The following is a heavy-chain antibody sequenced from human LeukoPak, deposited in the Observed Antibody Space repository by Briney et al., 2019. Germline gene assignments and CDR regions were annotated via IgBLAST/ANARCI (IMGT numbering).Heavy chain of an antibody. CDR3: ARDYSSSWEGGAYYFDY. D-gene: IGHD6-13*01. CDR1: GYTFTDYY. Sequence: ASVKVSCKASGYTFTDYYMHWVRQAPGQGLEWMGIINPSGGSTSYAQKFQGRVTMTRDTSTSTVYMELSSLRSEDTAVYYCARDYSSSWEGGAYYFDYWGQGTLVTVSS. V-gene: IGHV1-46*01. J-gene: IGHJ4*02. CDR2: INPSGGST.